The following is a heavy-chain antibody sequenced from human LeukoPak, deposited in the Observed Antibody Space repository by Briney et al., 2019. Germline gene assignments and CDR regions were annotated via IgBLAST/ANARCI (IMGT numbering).Heavy chain of an antibody. CDR2: ISWNSGGI. CDR3: AKGSIVGATRSAFDI. J-gene: IGHJ3*02. CDR1: GFTFDDYA. D-gene: IGHD1-26*01. Sequence: GGSLRLSCGASGFTFDDYAMHWVRQAPGKGLEWVSGISWNSGGIGYADSVKGRFTISRDNAKNSLYLQMNSLRAEDMALYYCAKGSIVGATRSAFDIWGQGTMVTVSS. V-gene: IGHV3-9*03.